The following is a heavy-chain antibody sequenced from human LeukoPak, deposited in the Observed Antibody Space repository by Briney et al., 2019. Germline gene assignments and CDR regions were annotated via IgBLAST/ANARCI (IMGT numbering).Heavy chain of an antibody. J-gene: IGHJ4*02. CDR1: GDSVSSKSAS. CDR2: TYYRSKWYN. D-gene: IGHD1-1*01. V-gene: IGHV6-1*01. CDR3: ARAGGTFDI. Sequence: SQTLSLTCAISGDSVSSKSASWNWIRQSPSRGLEWLGRTYYRSKWYNEYAVSVKSRITINPYTSKNQFSMQLSSVTPEDTAIYYCARAGGTFDIWGQGTLVTVSS.